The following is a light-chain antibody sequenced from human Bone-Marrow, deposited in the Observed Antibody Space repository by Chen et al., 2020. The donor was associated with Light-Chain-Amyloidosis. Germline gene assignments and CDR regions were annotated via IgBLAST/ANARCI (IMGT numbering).Light chain of an antibody. CDR3: QQYGTSPLT. J-gene: IGKJ4*01. CDR1: KTISSNY. V-gene: IGKV3-20*01. CDR2: GSS. Sequence: EIVFTQSPGPLSLSPGEGANLSCRASKTISSNYLTWYQQKFGQAPRLLIYGSSSRATGIPARFTGSGSGTDFTLTINRLEPEDFAMYYCQQYGTSPLTFGGGTKVEIK.